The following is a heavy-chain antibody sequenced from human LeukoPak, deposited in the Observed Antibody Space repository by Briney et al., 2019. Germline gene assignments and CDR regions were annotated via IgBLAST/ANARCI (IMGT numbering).Heavy chain of an antibody. J-gene: IGHJ4*02. CDR2: ISGSGGST. CDR1: GFTFSSYG. V-gene: IGHV3-23*01. CDR3: ARGPSGYHNT. D-gene: IGHD5-12*01. Sequence: GGSLRLSCAASGFTFSSYGMSWVRHAPGKGLEWASAISGSGGSTYYADSVKGRFTISRDNSKKLLYLQRHSLRAEDTAVYYCARGPSGYHNTGGQGTLATVSS.